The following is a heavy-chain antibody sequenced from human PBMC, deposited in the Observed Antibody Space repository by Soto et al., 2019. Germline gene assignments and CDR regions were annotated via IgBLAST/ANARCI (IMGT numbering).Heavy chain of an antibody. J-gene: IGHJ4*02. CDR2: INPNSGGT. CDR3: ARGGDIGSPGN. V-gene: IGHV1-2*02. D-gene: IGHD2-15*01. Sequence: QVQLVQSGAEVKKPGASVKVSCKTSGYTFTTSQIHWVRQAPGQGLEWMGWINPNSGGTNYAQKFQGRVTMTRDTAITPAYMEPNGTNFDDTAVYYRARGGDIGSPGNWGQGTLVRVSS. CDR1: GYTFTTSQ.